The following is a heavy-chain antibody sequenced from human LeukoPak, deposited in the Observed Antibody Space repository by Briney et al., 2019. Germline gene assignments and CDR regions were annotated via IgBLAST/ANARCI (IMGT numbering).Heavy chain of an antibody. V-gene: IGHV3-30-3*01. Sequence: GGSLRLSCAASGFTFSSYAMHWVRQAPGKGLEWVAVISYDGSNKYYADSVKGRFTISRDKSKNTLYLQMNSLRAEDTAVYYCAREDGDYALDYWGQGTLVTVSS. J-gene: IGHJ4*02. CDR3: AREDGDYALDY. CDR2: ISYDGSNK. CDR1: GFTFSSYA. D-gene: IGHD4-17*01.